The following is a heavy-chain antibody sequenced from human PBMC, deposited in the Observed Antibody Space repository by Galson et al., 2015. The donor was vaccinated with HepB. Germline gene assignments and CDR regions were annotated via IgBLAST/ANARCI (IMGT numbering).Heavy chain of an antibody. J-gene: IGHJ5*02. CDR1: GFTFSDYY. CDR2: ISSSGSTI. Sequence: SLRLSCAASGFTFSDYYMSWIRQAPGKGLEWASYISSSGSTIYYADSVKGRFTISRDNAKNSLYLQMNSLRAEDTAVYYCAREGEYSSSWYRDWFDPWGQGTLVTVSS. D-gene: IGHD6-13*01. V-gene: IGHV3-11*01. CDR3: AREGEYSSSWYRDWFDP.